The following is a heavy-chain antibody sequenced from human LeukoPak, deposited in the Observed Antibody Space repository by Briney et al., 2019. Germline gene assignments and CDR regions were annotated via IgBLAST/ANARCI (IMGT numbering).Heavy chain of an antibody. CDR3: AREMGNVHGD. D-gene: IGHD3-10*02. CDR2: SYYTSKWLN. Sequence: SQTLSLTCAISGDTISNDDAAWAWIRQSPSRGLEWLGRSYYTSKWLNDYALSVRSRVTITPDTSKNQFSLRLNSVTPEDTAVYFCAREMGNVHGDWGQGTLVTVSS. V-gene: IGHV6-1*01. J-gene: IGHJ4*02. CDR1: GDTISNDDAA.